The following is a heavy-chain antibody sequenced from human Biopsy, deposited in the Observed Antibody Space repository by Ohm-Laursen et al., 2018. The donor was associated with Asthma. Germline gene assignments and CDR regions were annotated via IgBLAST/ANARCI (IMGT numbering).Heavy chain of an antibody. CDR3: ARDLADRIMVGDHDFYAMDV. CDR1: GFTFRSYD. CDR2: ISSNGYNK. V-gene: IGHV3-30-3*01. J-gene: IGHJ6*02. D-gene: IGHD3-10*01. Sequence: SLRLSCAAAGFTFRSYDMHWVRQAPGKGLEGVALISSNGYNKYYADSVKGRFTISRDNSKNTLSLQMNSLRLDDTAVYYCARDLADRIMVGDHDFYAMDVWGQGTTVTFSS.